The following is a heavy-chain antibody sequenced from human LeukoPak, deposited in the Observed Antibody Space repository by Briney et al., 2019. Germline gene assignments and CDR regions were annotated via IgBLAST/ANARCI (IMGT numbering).Heavy chain of an antibody. D-gene: IGHD6-13*01. CDR3: ARGRFDIAEERYNWFDP. CDR1: GYTFTGYY. V-gene: IGHV1-2*02. Sequence: ASVKVSCKASGYTFTGYYMHWVRQAPGQGLEWMGWINPNSGGTNYAQKFQGRVTMTRDTSISTAYMELSRLRSDDTAVYYCARGRFDIAEERYNWFDPWGQGTLVTVSS. J-gene: IGHJ5*02. CDR2: INPNSGGT.